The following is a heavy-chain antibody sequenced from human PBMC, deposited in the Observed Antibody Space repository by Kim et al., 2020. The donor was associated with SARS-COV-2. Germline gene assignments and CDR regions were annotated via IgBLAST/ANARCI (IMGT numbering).Heavy chain of an antibody. Sequence: TVYADSVNARVTVTRDNAKNTLYLKLRTLSAEDTAVYYCATGNNWSFDYWGPGTLVTVSS. CDR2: T. V-gene: IGHV3-74*03. CDR3: ATGNNWSFDY. J-gene: IGHJ4*02. D-gene: IGHD1-1*01.